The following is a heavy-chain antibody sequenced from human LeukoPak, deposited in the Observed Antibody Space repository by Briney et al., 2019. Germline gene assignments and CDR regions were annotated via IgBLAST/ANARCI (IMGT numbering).Heavy chain of an antibody. CDR3: AKASDPEYFDY. Sequence: GGSLRLSCAASGFTFSSYGMHWVRQAPGKGLGWVAVISYDGSNKYYADSVKGRFTISRDNSKNTLYLQMNSLRAEDTAVYYCAKASDPEYFDYWGQGTLVTVSS. CDR1: GFTFSSYG. J-gene: IGHJ4*02. V-gene: IGHV3-30*18. CDR2: ISYDGSNK.